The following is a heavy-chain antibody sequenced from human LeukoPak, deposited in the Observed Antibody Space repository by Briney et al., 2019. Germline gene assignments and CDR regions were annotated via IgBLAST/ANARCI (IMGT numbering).Heavy chain of an antibody. V-gene: IGHV1-8*01. CDR3: ARGRGFGVWGSYRYTTEGDY. CDR1: GYTFTSYD. D-gene: IGHD3-16*02. J-gene: IGHJ4*02. Sequence: ASVKVSCKASGYTFTSYDINWVRQATGQGREWMGWMNPNSGNTGYAQKFQGRVTMTRNTSISTAYMELSSLRSEDTAVYYCARGRGFGVWGSYRYTTEGDYWGQGTLVTVSS. CDR2: MNPNSGNT.